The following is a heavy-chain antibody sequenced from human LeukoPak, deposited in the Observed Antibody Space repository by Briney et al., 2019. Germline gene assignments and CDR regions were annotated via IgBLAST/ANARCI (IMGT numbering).Heavy chain of an antibody. J-gene: IGHJ4*02. Sequence: TSETLSLTCAVYGGSFSGYYWSWIRQPPGKGLEWIGEINHSGSTNYNPSLKSRVTISVDTSKNQFSLKLSSVTAADTAVYYCARVGDYGDYVPSFDYWGQGTLVTVSS. V-gene: IGHV4-34*01. CDR2: INHSGST. D-gene: IGHD4-17*01. CDR3: ARVGDYGDYVPSFDY. CDR1: GGSFSGYY.